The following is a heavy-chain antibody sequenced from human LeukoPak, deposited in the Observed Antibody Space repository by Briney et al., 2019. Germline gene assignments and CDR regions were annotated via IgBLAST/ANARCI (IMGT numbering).Heavy chain of an antibody. CDR1: GGSISSGDYY. J-gene: IGHJ4*02. CDR3: ARGLSSLWFGELLEYYFDY. V-gene: IGHV4-30-4*01. Sequence: SETLSLTCTVSGGSISSGDYYWSWIRQPPGKGLEWIGYIYYSGSTYYNPSLKSRVTISVDTSKNQFSLKLSSVTAADTAVYYCARGLSSLWFGELLEYYFDYWGQGTLVTVSS. CDR2: IYYSGST. D-gene: IGHD3-10*01.